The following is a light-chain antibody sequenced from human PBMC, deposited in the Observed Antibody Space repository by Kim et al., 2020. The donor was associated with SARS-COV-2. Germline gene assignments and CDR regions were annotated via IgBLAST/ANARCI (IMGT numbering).Light chain of an antibody. CDR3: QTWDTGTRV. J-gene: IGLJ3*02. CDR1: NGHTTYG. V-gene: IGLV4-69*01. Sequence: SVKHTCTLSNGHTTYGIAWHQQQPLKGRRYLMKLNTDGSLTRGDGIPDRFSASRSGAERYLTISRLQPEDEGDYYCQTWDTGTRVFGGGTKVTVL. CDR2: LNTDGSL.